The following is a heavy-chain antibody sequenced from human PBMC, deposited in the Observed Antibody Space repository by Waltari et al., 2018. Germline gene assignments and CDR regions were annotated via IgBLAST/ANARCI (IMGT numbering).Heavy chain of an antibody. D-gene: IGHD3-16*01. V-gene: IGHV3-30*02. CDR1: GFTFSSYG. J-gene: IGHJ4*02. CDR3: AKPDKALGVPRYYFDY. CDR2: IRYDGSNK. Sequence: QVQLVESGGGVVQPGGSLRLSCAASGFTFSSYGMHWVRQAPGKGLEWVAFIRYDGSNKYYADSVKGRFTISRDNSKNTLYLQMNSLRAEDTAVYYCAKPDKALGVPRYYFDYWGQGTLVTVSS.